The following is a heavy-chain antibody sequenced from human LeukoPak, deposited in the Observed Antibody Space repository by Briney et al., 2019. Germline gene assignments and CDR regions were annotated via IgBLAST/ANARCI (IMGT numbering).Heavy chain of an antibody. J-gene: IGHJ4*02. CDR2: IKQDGSEK. D-gene: IGHD1-7*01. Sequence: PGGSLRLSCAASGFTFRGFLMSWVRQTPGKGLEWVANIKQDGSEKYYADSVKGRFTIPRDNTKNSLSLQMNSLRAEDTAVYYCARAGSNWNYVYWGQGTLVTVSS. V-gene: IGHV3-7*01. CDR3: ARAGSNWNYVY. CDR1: GFTFRGFL.